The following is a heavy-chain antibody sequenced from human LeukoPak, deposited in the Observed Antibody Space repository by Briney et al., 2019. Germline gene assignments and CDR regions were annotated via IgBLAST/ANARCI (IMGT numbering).Heavy chain of an antibody. CDR1: GFTFSSYA. D-gene: IGHD6-19*01. CDR2: ISYDGSNK. CDR3: ARAVAGTFDY. Sequence: PGGSLRLSCAASGFTFSSYAMHWVRQAPGKGLEWVAVISYDGSNKYYADSVKGRFTISSDNSKNTLYLQMNSLRAEDTAVYYCARAVAGTFDYWGQGTLVTVSS. J-gene: IGHJ4*02. V-gene: IGHV3-30*04.